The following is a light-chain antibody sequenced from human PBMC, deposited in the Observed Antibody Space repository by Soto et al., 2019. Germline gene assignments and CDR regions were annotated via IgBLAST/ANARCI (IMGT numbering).Light chain of an antibody. V-gene: IGKV1-27*01. CDR3: QNYHGAPRT. Sequence: DIQMTQSPSFMYESVGDRVTNTCRASQALSNFLAWYHPKPGKAPKLLIYAASTLQSGVPSRFSGSGSGPDFTLTITSLQPEDVATYFCQNYHGAPRTFGQGTKVEIK. CDR1: QALSNF. J-gene: IGKJ1*01. CDR2: AAS.